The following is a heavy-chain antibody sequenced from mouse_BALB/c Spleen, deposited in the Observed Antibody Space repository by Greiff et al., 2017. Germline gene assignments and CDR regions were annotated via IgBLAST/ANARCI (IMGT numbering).Heavy chain of an antibody. CDR3: ARDPLYYYAMDY. J-gene: IGHJ4*01. CDR2: INSNGGST. Sequence: EVMLVESGGGLVQPGGSLTLSCAASGFTFSSYGMSWVRQTPDKRLELVATINSNGGSTYYPDSVKGRFTISRDNAKNTLYLQMSSLKSEDTAMYYCARDPLYYYAMDYWGQGTSVTVSS. CDR1: GFTFSSYG. V-gene: IGHV5-6-3*01. D-gene: IGHD6-5*01.